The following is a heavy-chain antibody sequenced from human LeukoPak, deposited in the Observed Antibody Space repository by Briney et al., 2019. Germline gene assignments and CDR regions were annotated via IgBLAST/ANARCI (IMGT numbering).Heavy chain of an antibody. D-gene: IGHD5-12*01. Sequence: GGSLRLSCTAAGFSLSMYWMSWVRQAPGKGLEWVANIRSDGVEKYYVDSVRGRFTISTDTAKNTLYLQMNSLRADDTAVYYCTREFTGYGNTDYWGQGTLVTVSS. V-gene: IGHV3-7*03. CDR3: TREFTGYGNTDY. CDR1: GFSLSMYW. CDR2: IRSDGVEK. J-gene: IGHJ4*02.